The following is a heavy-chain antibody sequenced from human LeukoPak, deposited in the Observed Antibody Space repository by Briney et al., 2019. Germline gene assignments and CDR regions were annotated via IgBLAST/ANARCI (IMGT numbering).Heavy chain of an antibody. J-gene: IGHJ4*02. CDR1: GFTFSSYW. Sequence: GGSLRLSCAASGFTFSSYWMHWVRQAPGKGLVWVSRINSDGSSTSYADSVKGRFTISRDNAKNTLYLQMNSLRAEDTAVYYCAGGYYDRNFDYWGQGTLVTVSS. CDR3: AGGYYDRNFDY. CDR2: INSDGSST. V-gene: IGHV3-74*01. D-gene: IGHD3-22*01.